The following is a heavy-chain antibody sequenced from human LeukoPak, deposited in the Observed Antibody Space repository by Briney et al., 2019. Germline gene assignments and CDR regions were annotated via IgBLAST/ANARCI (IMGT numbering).Heavy chain of an antibody. V-gene: IGHV3-66*01. CDR2: IYSGGST. J-gene: IGHJ3*01. CDR1: GFTVSSNY. CDR3: ARDASGYYYDSSGYYSDAFDV. D-gene: IGHD3-22*01. Sequence: PGGSLRLSCAASGFTVSSNYMSWVRQAPGKGLEWVSVIYSGGSTYYADPVKGRFTISRDNSKNTLYLQMNSLRAEDTAVYYCARDASGYYYDSSGYYSDAFDVWGQGTMVTVSS.